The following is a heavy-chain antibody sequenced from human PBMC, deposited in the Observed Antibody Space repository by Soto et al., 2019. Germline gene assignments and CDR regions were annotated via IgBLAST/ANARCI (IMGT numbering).Heavy chain of an antibody. CDR3: ASLYGDYASVDY. CDR2: ISSSSSYI. Sequence: GGSLRLSCAASGFTFSSYSMNWVRHAPGKGLEWVSSISSSSSYIYYADSVKGRFTISRDNAKNSLYLQMNSLRAEDTAVYYCASLYGDYASVDYWGQGTLVTVSS. J-gene: IGHJ4*02. V-gene: IGHV3-21*01. D-gene: IGHD4-17*01. CDR1: GFTFSSYS.